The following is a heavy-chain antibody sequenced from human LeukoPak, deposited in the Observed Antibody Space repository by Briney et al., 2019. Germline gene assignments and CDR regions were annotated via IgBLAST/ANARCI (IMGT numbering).Heavy chain of an antibody. J-gene: IGHJ4*02. CDR1: GFTFSNYS. CDR3: ASQDSSGYIDY. D-gene: IGHD3-22*01. V-gene: IGHV3-21*01. Sequence: GGALRLPCSGSGFTFSNYSKNWVRPAPGKGLEWVSSISSSSSYIYYADSVKGRFTISRDNAKNSLYLQMNSLRAEDTAVYYCASQDSSGYIDYWGQGTLVTVSS. CDR2: ISSSSSYI.